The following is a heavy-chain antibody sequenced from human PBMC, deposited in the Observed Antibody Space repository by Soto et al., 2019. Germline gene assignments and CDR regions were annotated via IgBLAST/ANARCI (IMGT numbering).Heavy chain of an antibody. Sequence: ASVKVSCKASGYTFISYAILWVRQAPGQRLEWMGWINAGNGNTKYSQKFQGRVTITRDTSASTAYMELTSLRSEDTAVYYCARELQGLYYFDYWGQGTLVTVSS. V-gene: IGHV1-3*01. D-gene: IGHD2-15*01. J-gene: IGHJ4*02. CDR2: INAGNGNT. CDR3: ARELQGLYYFDY. CDR1: GYTFISYA.